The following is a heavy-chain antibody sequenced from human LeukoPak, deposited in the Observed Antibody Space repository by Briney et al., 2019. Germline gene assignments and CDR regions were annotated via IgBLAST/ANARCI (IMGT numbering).Heavy chain of an antibody. J-gene: IGHJ4*02. V-gene: IGHV3-30*02. CDR3: AKDPQSIAARPVDY. D-gene: IGHD6-6*01. Sequence: GGSLRLSCAASGFTFSSYGMHGVRQAPGKGLEWVAFIRYDGSNKYYADSVKGRFTISGDNSKNTLYLQMNSLRAEDTAVYYCAKDPQSIAARPVDYWGQGTLVTVSS. CDR2: IRYDGSNK. CDR1: GFTFSSYG.